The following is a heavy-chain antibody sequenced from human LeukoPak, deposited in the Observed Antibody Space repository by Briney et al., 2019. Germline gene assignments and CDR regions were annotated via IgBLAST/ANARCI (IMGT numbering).Heavy chain of an antibody. CDR1: GGSVTYTNYY. Sequence: PSETLSLTCTVSGGSVTYTNYYWSWIRQPPGKGLEWIGYIYYSGSTNYNPSLKSRVTISVDTSKNQFSLKLSSVTAADTAVYYCAGGDMITFGGSIARWGQGTLVTVSS. J-gene: IGHJ4*02. V-gene: IGHV4-61*01. D-gene: IGHD3-16*01. CDR2: IYYSGST. CDR3: AGGDMITFGGSIAR.